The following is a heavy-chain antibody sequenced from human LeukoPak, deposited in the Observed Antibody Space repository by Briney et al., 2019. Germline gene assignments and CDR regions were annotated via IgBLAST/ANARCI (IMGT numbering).Heavy chain of an antibody. D-gene: IGHD2-2*01. V-gene: IGHV4-61*03. Sequence: SETLSLTCTVSGGFVSGFSNHWNWIRQPPGKGLEWIGLIYNDGSTKYNPSLRSRVTISMGASRNHFSLTLSSVTAADTAVYYCAREYAYWGQGTLVTVSS. J-gene: IGHJ4*02. CDR2: IYNDGST. CDR1: GGFVSGFSNH. CDR3: AREYAY.